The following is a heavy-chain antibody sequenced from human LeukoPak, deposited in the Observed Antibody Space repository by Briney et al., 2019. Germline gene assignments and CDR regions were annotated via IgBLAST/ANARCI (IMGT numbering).Heavy chain of an antibody. J-gene: IGHJ4*02. CDR3: ATSNSNGLSLFDY. CDR1: KFAFSSYA. CDR2: IRNKVNSYTT. V-gene: IGHV3-72*01. D-gene: IGHD6-25*01. Sequence: GGSLRLSCAASKFAFSSYAMSWVRQAPGKGLEWVGRIRNKVNSYTTEYAASVKDRFTISRDDSKNSVWLQMNSLKTEDSAVYYCATSNSNGLSLFDYWGQGTLVTVSS.